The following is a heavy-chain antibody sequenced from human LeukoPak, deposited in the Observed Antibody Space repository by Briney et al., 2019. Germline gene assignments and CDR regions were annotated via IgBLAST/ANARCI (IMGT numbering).Heavy chain of an antibody. CDR3: ARSENFVPDYGDYESLDY. CDR1: GFTFSSYA. Sequence: PGGSLRLSCAASGFTFSSYAMHWVRQAPGKGLEWVAVISYDGSNKYYADSVKGRFTISRDNPKNTLYLQMNSLRAEDTAVYYCARSENFVPDYGDYESLDYWGQGTLVTVSS. CDR2: ISYDGSNK. V-gene: IGHV3-30*04. D-gene: IGHD4-17*01. J-gene: IGHJ4*02.